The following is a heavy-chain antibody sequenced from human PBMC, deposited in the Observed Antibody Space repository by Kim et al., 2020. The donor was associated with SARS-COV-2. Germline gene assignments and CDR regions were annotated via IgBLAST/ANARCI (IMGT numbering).Heavy chain of an antibody. CDR2: ISYDGSNK. J-gene: IGHJ6*01. CDR3: ASPVAGTYYYYYGMDV. CDR1: GFTFSSYA. D-gene: IGHD6-19*01. V-gene: IGHV3-30*04. Sequence: GGSLRLSCAASGFTFSSYAMHWVRQAPGKGLEWVAVISYDGSNKYYADSVKGRFTISRDNSKNTLYLQMNSLRAEDTAVYYCASPVAGTYYYYYGMDVWG.